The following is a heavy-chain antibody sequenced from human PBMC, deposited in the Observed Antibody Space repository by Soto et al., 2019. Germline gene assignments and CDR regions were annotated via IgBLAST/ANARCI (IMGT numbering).Heavy chain of an antibody. Sequence: QVQLQESGPGLVKPSETLSLTCTVSGASFSSYYWSWIRQPPGKGLEWIGYVYYSGYTNYNPSLRSRVAMSVDTSTNQFSLKLTSVTAADTAVYYCARDAPDCSSGTCYSAYFDLWGQGTLVTVSS. CDR1: GASFSSYY. D-gene: IGHD2-15*01. V-gene: IGHV4-59*01. CDR3: ARDAPDCSSGTCYSAYFDL. J-gene: IGHJ4*02. CDR2: VYYSGYT.